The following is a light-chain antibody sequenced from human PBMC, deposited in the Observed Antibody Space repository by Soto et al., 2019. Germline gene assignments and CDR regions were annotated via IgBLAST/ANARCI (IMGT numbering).Light chain of an antibody. CDR2: AAS. V-gene: IGKV3-11*01. CDR3: QQRSNWPPAIT. Sequence: EIVLTQSPATLSLSPAERATLSWRASQSVSSYLAWYQQKPGQAPRLLIHAASNRDTGIPARFSGSGSGTDFTLTISSLEPKDFAVHYCQQRSNWPPAITFGQGTRLEI. J-gene: IGKJ5*01. CDR1: QSVSSY.